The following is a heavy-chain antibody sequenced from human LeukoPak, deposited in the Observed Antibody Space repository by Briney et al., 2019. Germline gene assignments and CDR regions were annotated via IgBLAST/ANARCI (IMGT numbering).Heavy chain of an antibody. J-gene: IGHJ4*02. D-gene: IGHD6-13*01. Sequence: SETLSLTCTVSGASISPYYWSWIRQPAGKGLEWIGRIYNSGYTNYNPSLESRVTMSLDTSKNEFSLKLSSVTAADTALYYCARGNNSTWDYWGQGILVTVSS. CDR2: IYNSGYT. CDR1: GASISPYY. V-gene: IGHV4-4*07. CDR3: ARGNNSTWDY.